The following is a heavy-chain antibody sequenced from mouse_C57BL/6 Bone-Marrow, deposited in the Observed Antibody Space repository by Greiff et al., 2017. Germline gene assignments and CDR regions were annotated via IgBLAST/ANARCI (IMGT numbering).Heavy chain of an antibody. J-gene: IGHJ3*01. CDR2: INPNNGGT. CDR3: AKPYRGFAY. D-gene: IGHD2-14*01. V-gene: IGHV1-26*01. Sequence: QQSHGKSLEWIGDINPNNGGTSYNQKFKGKATLTVDKSSSTAYMELRSLTSEDSAVYYCAKPYRGFAYWGQGTLVTVSA.